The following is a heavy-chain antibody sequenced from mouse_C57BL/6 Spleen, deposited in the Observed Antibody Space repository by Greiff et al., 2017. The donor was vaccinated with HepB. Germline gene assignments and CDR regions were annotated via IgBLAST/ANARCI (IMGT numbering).Heavy chain of an antibody. CDR1: GYTFTSYW. CDR2: IDPSDSET. Sequence: QVQLQQSGAELVRPGSSVKLSCKASGYTFTSYWMHWVKQRPIQGLEWIGNIDPSDSETHYNQKFKDKATLTVDNSSSTAYMQLSSLTSEDSAVYYCARTSYGSSYVGAYWGQGTLVTVSA. D-gene: IGHD1-1*01. J-gene: IGHJ3*01. V-gene: IGHV1-52*01. CDR3: ARTSYGSSYVGAY.